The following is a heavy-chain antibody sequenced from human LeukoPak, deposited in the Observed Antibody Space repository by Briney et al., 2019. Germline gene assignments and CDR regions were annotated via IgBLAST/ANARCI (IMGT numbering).Heavy chain of an antibody. D-gene: IGHD6-19*01. J-gene: IGHJ4*02. CDR1: GYSFTSSW. Sequence: GESLKISCQGSGYSFTSSWIAWVRQMPGKGLEWMGNIYPGDSTTRYSPSLQGQVTISADKSISTAYLQWSSLKASDTAMYYCARRSTGWYYFDYWGQGTLLTVSS. CDR3: ARRSTGWYYFDY. CDR2: IYPGDSTT. V-gene: IGHV5-51*01.